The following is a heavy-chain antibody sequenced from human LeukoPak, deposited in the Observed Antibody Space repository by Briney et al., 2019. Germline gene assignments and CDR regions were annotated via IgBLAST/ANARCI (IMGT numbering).Heavy chain of an antibody. CDR2: IYTSGST. CDR1: GGSISSGSYY. V-gene: IGHV4-61*02. J-gene: IGHJ3*02. CDR3: ASQVTRRANWGWGWASGDAFDI. D-gene: IGHD7-27*01. Sequence: SETLSLTCTVSGGSISSGSYYWSWIRQPAGKGLEWIGRIYTSGSTNYNPSLKSRVTISVDTSKNQFSLKLSSVTAADTAVYYCASQVTRRANWGWGWASGDAFDIWGQGTMVTVSS.